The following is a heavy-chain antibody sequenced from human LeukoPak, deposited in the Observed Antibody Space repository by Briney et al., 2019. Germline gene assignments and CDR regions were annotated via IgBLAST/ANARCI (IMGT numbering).Heavy chain of an antibody. J-gene: IGHJ4*02. D-gene: IGHD4-17*01. Sequence: ASVKVSCKASGYTFTSYGISWVRQAPGQGLEWMGWISAYNGNTNYAQKLQGRVTMTTDTSTSTAYLVLRSLRSDDTAVYYCARDGHIDYGDYDRWLSSTAAVFDYWGQGTLVTVSS. CDR1: GYTFTSYG. CDR3: ARDGHIDYGDYDRWLSSTAAVFDY. V-gene: IGHV1-18*01. CDR2: ISAYNGNT.